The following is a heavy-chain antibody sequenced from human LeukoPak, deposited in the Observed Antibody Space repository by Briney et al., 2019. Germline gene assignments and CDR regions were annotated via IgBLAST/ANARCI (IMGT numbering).Heavy chain of an antibody. V-gene: IGHV3-23*01. CDR1: GFTFSSYA. Sequence: GGSLRLSCAASGFTFSSYAMSWVRQPPGKGLEWVSAISSSYGSTYYADSVKGRFTISRDNAKNTLYLQMYSLRAEDTAVYYCARDGRLTGSPTMDVWGQGTTVTVSS. D-gene: IGHD1-20*01. J-gene: IGHJ6*02. CDR3: ARDGRLTGSPTMDV. CDR2: ISSSYGST.